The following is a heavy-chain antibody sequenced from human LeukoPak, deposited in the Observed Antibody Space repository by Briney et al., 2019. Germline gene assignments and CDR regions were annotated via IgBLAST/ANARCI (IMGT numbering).Heavy chain of an antibody. CDR2: IYDSGST. CDR1: DGSISGFY. V-gene: IGHV4-59*01. J-gene: IGHJ4*02. Sequence: SETLSLTCTVSDGSISGFYWSWIRQPPGKGLEWIGYIYDSGSTNYNPSLKSRVTISVDTSKNQFSLKLSSVTAADTAVYYCARSLTGYSKFDYWGQGTLVTVSS. D-gene: IGHD3-9*01. CDR3: ARSLTGYSKFDY.